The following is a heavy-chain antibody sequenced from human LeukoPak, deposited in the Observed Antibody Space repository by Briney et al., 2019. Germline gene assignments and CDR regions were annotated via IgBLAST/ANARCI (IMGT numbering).Heavy chain of an antibody. CDR3: ARDHRSYGHLWYYYYGMDV. V-gene: IGHV3-7*04. D-gene: IGHD5-18*01. CDR1: GFTFSSYW. CDR2: IKQDGSEK. J-gene: IGHJ6*02. Sequence: PGGSLRLSCAASGFTFSSYWMSWVRQAPGKGLEWVANIKQDGSEKYYVDSVKGRFTISRDNAKNSLYLQMNSLRAEDTAVYYCARDHRSYGHLWYYYYGMDVWGQGTTVTVSS.